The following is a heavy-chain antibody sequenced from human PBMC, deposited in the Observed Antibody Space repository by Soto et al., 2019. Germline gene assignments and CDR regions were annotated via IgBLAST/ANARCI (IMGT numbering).Heavy chain of an antibody. V-gene: IGHV3-30*18. D-gene: IGHD3-10*01. Sequence: SLRLSCAASGFTFSSYGMHWVRQAPGKGLEWVAVISYDGSNKYYADSVKGRFTISRDNSKNTLYLQMNSLRAEDTAVYYCAKEGVSVVRGVFLNWFDPWGQGTLVTVS. CDR2: ISYDGSNK. J-gene: IGHJ5*02. CDR3: AKEGVSVVRGVFLNWFDP. CDR1: GFTFSSYG.